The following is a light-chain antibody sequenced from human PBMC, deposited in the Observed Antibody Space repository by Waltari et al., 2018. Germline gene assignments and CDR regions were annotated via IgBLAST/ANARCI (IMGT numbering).Light chain of an antibody. J-gene: IGKJ1*01. CDR2: WAS. Sequence: EIAMTQSPDSLAVSLCERATINCKSGQNLLYSSNNKNYLAWYQQKPVQPPKLLIYWASTRESGVPDRFSGSGSGTDFTLSISNLQAEDVAIYYCQQYYTAPQTFGQGTKVEI. CDR3: QQYYTAPQT. V-gene: IGKV4-1*01. CDR1: QNLLYSSNNKNY.